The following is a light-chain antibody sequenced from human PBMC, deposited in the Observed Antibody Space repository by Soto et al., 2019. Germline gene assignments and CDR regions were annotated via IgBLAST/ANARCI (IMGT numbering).Light chain of an antibody. CDR1: SSDVGDYNY. CDR2: DVS. J-gene: IGLJ1*01. CDR3: SSYTSSNTLYL. Sequence: QSALTQPASVSGSPGQSIAISCTGTSSDVGDYNYDSWYQQHPGKAPKLMIYDVSERPSGVSNRFSGAKSGNTASLTISGLQAEDEADYYCSSYTSSNTLYLFGTGTKLTVL. V-gene: IGLV2-14*03.